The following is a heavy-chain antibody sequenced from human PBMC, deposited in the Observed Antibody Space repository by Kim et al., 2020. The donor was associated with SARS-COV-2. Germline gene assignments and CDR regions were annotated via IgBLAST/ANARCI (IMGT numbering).Heavy chain of an antibody. CDR2: IYTSGST. D-gene: IGHD3-3*01. CDR1: GGSISSYY. V-gene: IGHV4-4*07. Sequence: SETLSLTCTVSGGSISSYYWSWIRQPAGKGLEWIGRIYTSGSTNYNPSLKSRVTMSVDTSKNQFSLKLSSVTAADTAVYYCARDPVYDFWSGYYKDYYYGMDVWGQGTTVTVSS. CDR3: ARDPVYDFWSGYYKDYYYGMDV. J-gene: IGHJ6*02.